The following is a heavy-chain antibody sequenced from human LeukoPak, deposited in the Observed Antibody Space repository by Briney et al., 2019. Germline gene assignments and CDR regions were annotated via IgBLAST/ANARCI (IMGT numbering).Heavy chain of an antibody. V-gene: IGHV3-53*01. CDR3: ARDSVVYGMDV. J-gene: IGHJ6*02. CDR2: IYSGGST. D-gene: IGHD2-2*01. CDR1: GFTVSSNY. Sequence: GGSLRLSCAASGFTVSSNYMSWVRQAPGKGLEWVSVIYSGGSTYHADSVKGRFTISRDNSKNTLYLQMNSLRAEDTAVYYCARDSVVYGMDVWGQGTTVTVSS.